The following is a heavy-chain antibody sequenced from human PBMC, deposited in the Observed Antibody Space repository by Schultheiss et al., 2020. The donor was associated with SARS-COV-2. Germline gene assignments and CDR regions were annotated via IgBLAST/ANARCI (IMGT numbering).Heavy chain of an antibody. CDR3: ARDGVALIAARADY. V-gene: IGHV3-7*01. Sequence: GGSLRLSCAASGFTFSSYWMSWVRQAPGKGLECVANIKQDGSEKYYVDSVKGRFTISRDNAKNSLYLQMNSLRAEDTAVYYCARDGVALIAARADYWGQGTLVTVSS. D-gene: IGHD6-6*01. CDR2: IKQDGSEK. J-gene: IGHJ4*02. CDR1: GFTFSSYW.